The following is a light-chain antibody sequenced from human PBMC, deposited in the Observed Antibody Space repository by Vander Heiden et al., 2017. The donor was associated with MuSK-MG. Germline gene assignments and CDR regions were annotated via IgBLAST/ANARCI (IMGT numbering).Light chain of an antibody. CDR2: GAS. Sequence: PGPLDLAPGDRAPLHCKTSQNLSSGFVSWFQQRPGQAPRLLIFGASTGATGTPSRFSGSGSGTDFTLSISRLEPEDFAVYYFQQYANSLFTFGPGTRVDRK. CDR1: QNLSSGF. V-gene: IGKV3-20*01. J-gene: IGKJ3*01. CDR3: QQYANSLFT.